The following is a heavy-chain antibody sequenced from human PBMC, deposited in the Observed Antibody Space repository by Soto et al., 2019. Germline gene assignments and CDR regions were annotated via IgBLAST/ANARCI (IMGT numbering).Heavy chain of an antibody. V-gene: IGHV3-21*01. D-gene: IGHD3-3*01. CDR2: ISSSSSYI. CDR3: ARDGGSGYYIAHEAFDI. CDR1: GGKFVSLG. J-gene: IGHJ3*02. Sequence: ASGGKFVSLGGNRVRQTTGKGLEWVSSISSSSSYIYYADSVKGRFTISRDNAKNSLYLQMNSLRAEDTAVYYCARDGGSGYYIAHEAFDIWGQGSMVTV.